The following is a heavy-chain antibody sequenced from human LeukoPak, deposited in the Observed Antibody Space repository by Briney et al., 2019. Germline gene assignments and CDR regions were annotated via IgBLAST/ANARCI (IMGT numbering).Heavy chain of an antibody. CDR3: ARASYYYDSSGYLNWFDP. J-gene: IGHJ5*02. CDR2: IIPIFGTA. V-gene: IGHV1-69*05. Sequence: SVKVSCKASGGTFCSYAISWVRQAPGQGLEWMGRIIPIFGTANYAQKFQGRVTITTDESTSTAYMELSSLRSEDTAVYYCARASYYYDSSGYLNWFDPWGQGTLVTVSS. CDR1: GGTFCSYA. D-gene: IGHD3-22*01.